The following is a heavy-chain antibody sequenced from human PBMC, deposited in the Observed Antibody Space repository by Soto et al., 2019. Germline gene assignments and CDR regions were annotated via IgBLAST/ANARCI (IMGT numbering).Heavy chain of an antibody. D-gene: IGHD6-25*01. J-gene: IGHJ5*02. Sequence: GGSLRLSCAASGFTFNSYSMNWVRQAPGKGLEWVSYISSSSTTKYYTDSVKGRFTISRDNAKNSLYLQMNSLRDDDTAAYYCARPCSGWENWFDPWGQGTLVTVSS. CDR1: GFTFNSYS. V-gene: IGHV3-48*02. CDR2: ISSSSTTK. CDR3: ARPCSGWENWFDP.